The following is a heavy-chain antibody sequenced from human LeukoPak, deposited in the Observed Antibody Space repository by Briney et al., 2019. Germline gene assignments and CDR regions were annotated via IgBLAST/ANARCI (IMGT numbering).Heavy chain of an antibody. Sequence: SVKVSCKASGGTFSSYAIRWVRQAPGQGLEWMGGIIPIFGTANYAQKFQGRVTITADESTSTAYMELSSLRSEDTAVYYCTNWFGESDPHYYYYGMDVWGKGTTVTVSS. CDR2: IIPIFGTA. CDR3: TNWFGESDPHYYYYGMDV. CDR1: GGTFSSYA. D-gene: IGHD3-10*01. J-gene: IGHJ6*04. V-gene: IGHV1-69*13.